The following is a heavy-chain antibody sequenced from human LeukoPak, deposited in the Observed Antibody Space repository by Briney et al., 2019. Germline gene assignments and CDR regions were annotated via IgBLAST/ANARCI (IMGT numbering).Heavy chain of an antibody. J-gene: IGHJ4*02. V-gene: IGHV4-39*01. Sequence: PSETLSLTCTVSGGSISSSSYYWGWIRQPPGKGLEWIGSIYYSGSTYYNPSLKSRVTISVDTSKNQFSLKLSSVTAADTAVYYCASSYGSGSYAAPDLDYWGQGTLVTVSS. CDR3: ASSYGSGSYAAPDLDY. CDR2: IYYSGST. CDR1: GGSISSSSYY. D-gene: IGHD3-10*01.